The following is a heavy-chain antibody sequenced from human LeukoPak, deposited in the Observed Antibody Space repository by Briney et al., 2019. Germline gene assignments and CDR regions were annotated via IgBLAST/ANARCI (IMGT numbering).Heavy chain of an antibody. D-gene: IGHD3-22*01. CDR2: ISGSGGST. Sequence: PGGSLRLSCAASGFTFSSYAMSWVRQAPGKGLEWVSAISGSGGSTYYADSVKGRFTISRDNSKNTLYLQMNSLRAEDTAVYYCAKGGFIVVVTSEYDYWAQGTLVTVSS. V-gene: IGHV3-23*01. CDR3: AKGGFIVVVTSEYDY. J-gene: IGHJ4*02. CDR1: GFTFSSYA.